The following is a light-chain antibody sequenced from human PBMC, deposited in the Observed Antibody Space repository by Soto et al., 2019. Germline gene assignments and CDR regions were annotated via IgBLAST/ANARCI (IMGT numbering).Light chain of an antibody. CDR1: LTVSTN. V-gene: IGKV3-15*01. CDR2: YAS. CDR3: QQYNNWPPGAT. Sequence: DIVMTQSPATLSVSPGERATLSCRASLTVSTNLAWYQQKPGQAPRLLIYYASTRATGIPARFSGSGSVKEFTLTISSVRSEDSAVYYCQQYNNWPPGATFGPGTKLEIK. J-gene: IGKJ3*01.